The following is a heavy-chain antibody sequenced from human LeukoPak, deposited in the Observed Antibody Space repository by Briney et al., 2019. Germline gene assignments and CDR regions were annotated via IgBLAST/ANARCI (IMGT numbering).Heavy chain of an antibody. CDR2: INWNGGST. V-gene: IGHV3-20*01. J-gene: IGHJ6*03. CDR1: GFTVSSNY. D-gene: IGHD3-10*01. CDR3: ARQSLWFGEYYYYYYYMDV. Sequence: GGSLRLSCAASGFTVSSNYMSWVRQAPGKGLEWVSGINWNGGSTGYADSVKGRFTISRDNAKNSLYLQMNSLRAEDTALYHCARQSLWFGEYYYYYYYMDVWGKGTTVTISS.